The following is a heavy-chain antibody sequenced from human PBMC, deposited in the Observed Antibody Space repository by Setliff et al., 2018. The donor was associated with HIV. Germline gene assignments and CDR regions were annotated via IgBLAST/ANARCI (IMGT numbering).Heavy chain of an antibody. CDR3: ATSPLGYCSGGSCYQYFDY. Sequence: ESLKISCKGYGYSFTDYWIGWVRQMPGKGLEWMGIFYPGDFDTRYSPSFEGQVTMSGDKSISTAYLQWSSLKASDTAMYYCATSPLGYCSGGSCYQYFDYWGPGTLVTVSS. CDR2: FYPGDFDT. V-gene: IGHV5-51*01. CDR1: GYSFTDYW. J-gene: IGHJ4*02. D-gene: IGHD2-15*01.